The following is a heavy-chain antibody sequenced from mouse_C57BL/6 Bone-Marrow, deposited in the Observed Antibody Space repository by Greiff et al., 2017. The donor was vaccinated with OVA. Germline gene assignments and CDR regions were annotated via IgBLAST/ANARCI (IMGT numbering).Heavy chain of an antibody. CDR3: ARSLGQRGYFDY. Sequence: VHLVESGPELVKPGASVKISCKASGYAFSSSWMNWVKQRPGKGLEWIGRIYPGDGDTNYNGKFKGKATLTADKSSSTAYMQPSSLTSEDSAVYYCARSLGQRGYFDYWGQGTTLTVSS. J-gene: IGHJ2*01. CDR1: GYAFSSSW. D-gene: IGHD1-2*01. CDR2: IYPGDGDT. V-gene: IGHV1-82*01.